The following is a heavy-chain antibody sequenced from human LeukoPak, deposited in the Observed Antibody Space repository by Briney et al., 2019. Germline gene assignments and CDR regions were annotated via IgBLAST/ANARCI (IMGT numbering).Heavy chain of an antibody. CDR1: GFIVSSNY. CDR2: IYGSSRT. Sequence: PGGSLRLSCAGSGFIVSSNYMSWVRQAAGKGLEWVSVIYGSSRTYYADSVKGRFTISRDNSKNTVYLQMDSLRAEDTAVYYCTRDRADGYNYGDYFDNWGQGTLVTVSS. V-gene: IGHV3-66*01. D-gene: IGHD5-18*01. J-gene: IGHJ4*02. CDR3: TRDRADGYNYGDYFDN.